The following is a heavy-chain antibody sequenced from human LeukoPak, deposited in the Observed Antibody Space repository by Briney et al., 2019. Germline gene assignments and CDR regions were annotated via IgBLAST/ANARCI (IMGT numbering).Heavy chain of an antibody. Sequence: PSETLSLTCAVYGGSFSGYYWSWIRQPPGKGLEWIGEINHSGSTNYNPSLKSRVTISVDTSKNQFSLKLSSVTAADTAVYYYARRSYYFDYWGQGTLVTVSS. CDR2: INHSGST. CDR1: GGSFSGYY. V-gene: IGHV4-34*01. J-gene: IGHJ4*02. CDR3: ARRSYYFDY.